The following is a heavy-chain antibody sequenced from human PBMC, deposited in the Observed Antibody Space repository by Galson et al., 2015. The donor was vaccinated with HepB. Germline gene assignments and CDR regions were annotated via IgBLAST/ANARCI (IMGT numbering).Heavy chain of an antibody. V-gene: IGHV3-30-3*01. J-gene: IGHJ5*02. CDR1: GFTFSSYA. CDR3: ARDRTEGIAIRGWFDP. CDR2: ISYDGSNK. Sequence: SLRLSCAASGFTFSSYAMHWVRQAPGKGLEWVAVISYDGSNKYYADSVKGRFTISRDNSKNTLYLQMNSLRAEDAAVYYCARDRTEGIAIRGWFDPWGQGTLVTVSS. D-gene: IGHD6-13*01.